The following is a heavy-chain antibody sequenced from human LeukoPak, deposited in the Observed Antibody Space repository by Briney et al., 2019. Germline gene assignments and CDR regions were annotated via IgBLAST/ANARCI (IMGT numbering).Heavy chain of an antibody. D-gene: IGHD3-10*01. CDR3: AKRGVVIRAVIIVGFHKEAYYFDY. J-gene: IGHJ4*02. Sequence: PGGPLRLSCAVSGITLSNSGMSWVRQAPGKGLEWVAGISAGGGSRNYADSVKGRFTISRDNPKNTLYLQMNSLRGEDTALYFCAKRGVVIRAVIIVGFHKEAYYFDYWGQGALVTVSS. CDR2: ISAGGGSR. V-gene: IGHV3-23*01. CDR1: GITLSNSG.